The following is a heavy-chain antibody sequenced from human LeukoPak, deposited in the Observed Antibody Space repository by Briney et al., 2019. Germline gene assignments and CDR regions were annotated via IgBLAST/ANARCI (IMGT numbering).Heavy chain of an antibody. J-gene: IGHJ4*02. D-gene: IGHD6-13*01. CDR3: AKDQKSIAATGYDY. V-gene: IGHV3-23*01. Sequence: PGGSLRLSCAASGFTFSDYYMSWIRQGPGKGLEWVSTISGSGGSTYYADSVKGRFTIFRDNSKNTLFLQMNSLRADDTAVYFCAKDQKSIAATGYDYWGQGTLVTVSS. CDR2: ISGSGGST. CDR1: GFTFSDYY.